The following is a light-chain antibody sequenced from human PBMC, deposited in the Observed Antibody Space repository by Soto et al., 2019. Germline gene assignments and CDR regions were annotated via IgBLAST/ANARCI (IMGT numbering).Light chain of an antibody. J-gene: IGKJ1*01. V-gene: IGKV3-15*01. CDR1: QSISDT. Sequence: EIGMTQSPATLSVSPGGRATLSCRASQSISDTLAWYQQKPGQAPRLLSYGASTRATGFPARFSGSGSGTDFTLTISSLQSEDFAVYYCQQYNNWPWTFGQGTKVDIK. CDR3: QQYNNWPWT. CDR2: GAS.